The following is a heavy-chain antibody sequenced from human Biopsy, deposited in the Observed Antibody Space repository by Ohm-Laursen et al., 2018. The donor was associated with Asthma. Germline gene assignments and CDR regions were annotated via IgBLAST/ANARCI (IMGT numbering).Heavy chain of an antibody. J-gene: IGHJ4*01. D-gene: IGHD3-22*01. CDR1: GFAVSRDH. V-gene: IGHV3-53*01. CDR3: ARGDSSNWSHYYFDY. Sequence: SLRLSRAASGFAVSRDHMFWVRQAPGKGLEWVSVIYSGGTSHTADSVRGRFTISRDYSKNTLYLQIHRLRAEDTAVYYCARGDSSNWSHYYFDYWGQGTLVTVSS. CDR2: IYSGGTS.